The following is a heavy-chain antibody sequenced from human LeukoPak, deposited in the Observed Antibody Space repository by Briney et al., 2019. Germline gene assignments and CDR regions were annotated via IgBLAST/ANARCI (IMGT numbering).Heavy chain of an antibody. CDR3: ARQLGYCSSTSCYADKVDY. D-gene: IGHD2-2*01. CDR2: IYYSGST. CDR1: GGSISSSSYY. J-gene: IGHJ4*02. V-gene: IGHV4-39*01. Sequence: SETLSLTCTVSGGSISSSSYYWDWIRQPPGKGLEWIGSIYYSGSTYYNPSLKSRVTISVDTSKNQFSLKLSSVTAADTAVYYCARQLGYCSSTSCYADKVDYWGQGTLVTVSS.